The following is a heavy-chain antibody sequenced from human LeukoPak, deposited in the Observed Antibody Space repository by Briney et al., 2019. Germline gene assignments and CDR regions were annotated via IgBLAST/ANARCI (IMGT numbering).Heavy chain of an antibody. V-gene: IGHV5-51*01. Sequence: GESLKISCKGSGYSFTTYWIGWVRQMPGKGLEWMGIVFPSDSDARYSPSFQGQVTISADKSISTAYLQWSSLKASDTGMYYCARAVTGTSGQYDYWGQGTLVTVFS. J-gene: IGHJ4*02. CDR2: VFPSDSDA. D-gene: IGHD6-19*01. CDR1: GYSFTTYW. CDR3: ARAVTGTSGQYDY.